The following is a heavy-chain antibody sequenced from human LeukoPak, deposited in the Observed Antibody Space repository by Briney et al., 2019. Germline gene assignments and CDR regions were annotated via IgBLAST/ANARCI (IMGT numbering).Heavy chain of an antibody. J-gene: IGHJ5*02. CDR3: ARSPEDRQQLVLGWFDP. Sequence: KTSETLSLTCAVYGGSFSGYYWSWIRQPPGKGLEWIGEINHSGSTNYNPSLKSRVTISVDTSKNQFSLKLSSVTAADTAVYYCARSPEDRQQLVLGWFDPWGQGTLVTVSS. D-gene: IGHD6-13*01. V-gene: IGHV4-34*01. CDR2: INHSGST. CDR1: GGSFSGYY.